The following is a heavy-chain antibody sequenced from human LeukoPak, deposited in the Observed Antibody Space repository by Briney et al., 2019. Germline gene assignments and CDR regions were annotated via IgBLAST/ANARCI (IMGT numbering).Heavy chain of an antibody. CDR3: SKQRTYTYASEGF. CDR2: IRYDGSNK. D-gene: IGHD3-10*01. CDR1: GFTFSSYG. Sequence: GGSLRLSCAASGFTFSSYGMHWVRQAPGKGLEWVAFIRYDGSNKDYADSVKGRFAISGDNSQKTLYLQMNSLRAEDAAVYYCSKQRTYTYASEGFWGQGTLVTVSS. J-gene: IGHJ4*02. V-gene: IGHV3-30*02.